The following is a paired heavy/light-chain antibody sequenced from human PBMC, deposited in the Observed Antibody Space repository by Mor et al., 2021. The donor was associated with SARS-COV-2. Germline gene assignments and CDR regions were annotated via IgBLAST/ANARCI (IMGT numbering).Light chain of an antibody. Sequence: DIQMTQSPSALSASVGDRVTITCRASQSISSWLAWYQQKPGKAPKLLIYKASNLESGVPSRFSGSGSATDFTLTISSLQPDDFATYFCQHYNSYPLTFGGGTKVEIK. CDR3: QHYNSYPLT. CDR2: KAS. V-gene: IGKV1-5*03. CDR1: QSISSW. J-gene: IGKJ4*01.
Heavy chain of an antibody. J-gene: IGHJ4*02. CDR2: TRSKAKSYTT. V-gene: IGHV3-72*01. CDR3: ARVACDGHCYSDY. D-gene: IGHD2-21*01. Sequence: EVQLVASGGDLVQPGGSLRLSCAASGFTVSDHYMDWVRQAPGKGLEWVGRTRSKAKSYTTEYAASVRSRFTISRDDSKNSLYLEMNSLKTEDTAVYFCARVACDGHCYSDYWGRGTLVTVSS. CDR1: GFTVSDHY.